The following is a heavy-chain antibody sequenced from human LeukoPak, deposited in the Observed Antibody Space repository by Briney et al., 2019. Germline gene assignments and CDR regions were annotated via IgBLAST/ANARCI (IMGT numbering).Heavy chain of an antibody. CDR3: AKGRWGLTINNFDI. J-gene: IGHJ3*02. V-gene: IGHV3-23*01. Sequence: GGSLTLSCAASGFTITTYAMGWVRQAPGKGLEWVSVISDRGDSTHYADSVKGRFTISRDSSKNTLYLQINSLRGEDTAVYYCAKGRWGLTINNFDIWGQGTMVTVSS. CDR2: ISDRGDST. D-gene: IGHD3-9*01. CDR1: GFTITTYA.